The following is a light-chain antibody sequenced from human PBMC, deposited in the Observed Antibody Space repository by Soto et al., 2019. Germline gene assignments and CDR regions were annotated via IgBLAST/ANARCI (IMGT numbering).Light chain of an antibody. Sequence: DIQMTQSPSSLSASLGDRVTITCRASQSISNFLNWVQHKPGNAPKVLISAASTLQSGVPPKFSGSESGTDFTLTISSLQPESYVSYYWQHYYNSVLTFSVGTKLDIK. V-gene: IGKV1-39*01. CDR1: QSISNF. CDR3: QHYYNSVLT. J-gene: IGKJ4*01. CDR2: AAS.